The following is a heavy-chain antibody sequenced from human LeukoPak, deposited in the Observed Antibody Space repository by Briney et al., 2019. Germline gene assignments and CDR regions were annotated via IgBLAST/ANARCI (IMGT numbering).Heavy chain of an antibody. D-gene: IGHD5-18*01. Sequence: ASVKVSCKASGYTFTSYYMHWVRQAPGQGLEWMGIINPSGGSTSYAQKFQGRVTMTRDTSISTAYMELSRLRPDDTAVYYCARGGGRIQLWLSYYYYYYMDVWGKGTTVTISS. CDR2: INPSGGST. J-gene: IGHJ6*03. CDR1: GYTFTSYY. V-gene: IGHV1-46*01. CDR3: ARGGGRIQLWLSYYYYYYMDV.